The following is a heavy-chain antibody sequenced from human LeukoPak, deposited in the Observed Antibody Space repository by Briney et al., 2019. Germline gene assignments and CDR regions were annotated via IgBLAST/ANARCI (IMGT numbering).Heavy chain of an antibody. V-gene: IGHV3-33*01. CDR3: ARVKGGDSYGFDY. CDR1: GFTFSSYG. J-gene: IGHJ4*02. Sequence: GGSLRLSCAASGFTFSSYGMHWVRQAPGKGLEWVAVIWLDGSNKYYADSVKGRFTISRDNSKNTLYLQMNSLRAEDTAVYYCARVKGGDSYGFDYWGQGTLVTVSS. CDR2: IWLDGSNK. D-gene: IGHD5-18*01.